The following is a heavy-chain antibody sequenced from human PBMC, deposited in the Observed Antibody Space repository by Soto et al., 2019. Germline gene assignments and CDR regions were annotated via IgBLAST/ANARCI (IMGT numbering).Heavy chain of an antibody. CDR2: IYYSGST. CDR1: GGSISSGGYY. D-gene: IGHD6-6*01. CDR3: ARDEYSSSPGGFDP. V-gene: IGHV4-31*03. Sequence: SETLSLTCTVSGGSISSGGYYWSWIRQHPGKGLEWIGYIYYSGSTYYNPSLKSRVTISVDTSKNQFSLKLSSVTAADTAVYYCARDEYSSSPGGFDPWGQGTLVTVSS. J-gene: IGHJ5*02.